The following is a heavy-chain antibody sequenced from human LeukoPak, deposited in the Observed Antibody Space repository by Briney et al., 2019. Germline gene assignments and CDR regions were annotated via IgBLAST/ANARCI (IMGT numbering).Heavy chain of an antibody. Sequence: ASVKVSCKASGYTFTSYGISWVRQAPGQGLEWMGWISAYNGNTNYAQKLQGRVTMTTDTSTSTAYMELSSLRSDDTAVYYCARSSLGYCSSTSCYIRYFDYWGQGTLVTVSS. D-gene: IGHD2-2*02. V-gene: IGHV1-18*01. CDR2: ISAYNGNT. J-gene: IGHJ4*02. CDR3: ARSSLGYCSSTSCYIRYFDY. CDR1: GYTFTSYG.